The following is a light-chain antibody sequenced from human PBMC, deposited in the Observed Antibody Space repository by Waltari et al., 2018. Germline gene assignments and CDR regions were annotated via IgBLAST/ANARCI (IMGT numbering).Light chain of an antibody. CDR2: GVS. V-gene: IGLV2-14*01. CDR1: SGDVGAYNY. J-gene: IGLJ2*01. CDR3: CSYTTSDTWV. Sequence: QSAPTQPPSVSGSPGQSVTMSCTGTSGDVGAYNYVSWYQQHPGQAPKLMIYGVSNRPSGVADRCSVSKSGKTASLTISKLQAEDEADYYCCSYTTSDTWVFGGGTRLTVL.